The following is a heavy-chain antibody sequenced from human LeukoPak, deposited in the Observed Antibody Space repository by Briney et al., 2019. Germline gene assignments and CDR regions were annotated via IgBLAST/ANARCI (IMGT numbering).Heavy chain of an antibody. CDR3: ARSRYCSGGSCYSIPDY. V-gene: IGHV1-3*01. J-gene: IGHJ4*02. CDR2: IDAGNGRT. Sequence: ASVKVSCKASGYDFTKYAVQWVRQAPGQRLEWMGWIDAGNGRTKYSQDFQGRVTITRDTSASTAYMELRSLRSDDTAVYYCARSRYCSGGSCYSIPDYWGQGTLVTVSS. D-gene: IGHD2-15*01. CDR1: GYDFTKYA.